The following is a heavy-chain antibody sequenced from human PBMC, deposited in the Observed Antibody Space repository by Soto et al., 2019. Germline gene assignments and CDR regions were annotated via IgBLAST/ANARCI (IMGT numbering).Heavy chain of an antibody. J-gene: IGHJ4*02. V-gene: IGHV1-3*01. CDR1: GYTFTSYP. D-gene: IGHD3-22*01. CDR3: ARDWTHYDSSGPGDY. CDR2: INAGNGDT. Sequence: ASVKVSCKASGYTFTSYPMHCVRQAPGQGLERMGWINAGNGDTKYSQKFQGRVTITRDTSAITAYMELSSLRSEDTAVYYCARDWTHYDSSGPGDYWGQGTLVTVSS.